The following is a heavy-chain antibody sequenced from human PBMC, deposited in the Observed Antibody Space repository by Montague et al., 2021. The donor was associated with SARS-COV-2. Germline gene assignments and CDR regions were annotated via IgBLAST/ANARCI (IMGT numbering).Heavy chain of an antibody. CDR3: ARGRKRITVVRGVIIDWFDP. J-gene: IGHJ5*02. V-gene: IGHV4-34*01. CDR2: INHSGST. D-gene: IGHD3-10*01. Sequence: SETLSLTCAVYGGSFSGYYWSWIRQPPGKGLEWIGEINHSGSTNYDPSLKSRVTISVDTSKNQFSLKLSSVTAADTAVYYCARGRKRITVVRGVIIDWFDPWGQGTLVTVSS. CDR1: GGSFSGYY.